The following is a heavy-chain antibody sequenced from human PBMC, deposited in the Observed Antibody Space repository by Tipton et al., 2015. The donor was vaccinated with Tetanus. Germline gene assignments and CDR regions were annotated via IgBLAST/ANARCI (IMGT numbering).Heavy chain of an antibody. D-gene: IGHD4-17*01. CDR2: IYQTGTT. J-gene: IGHJ4*02. CDR1: GASFSSGDYY. Sequence: TLSLTCTVSGASFSSGDYYWSWIRKPPGKDLEWIGYIYQTGTTYYNPSLKGRVTISMDRSNTQFSLKLTSVTAADTAVYYCARGEAYGDYPAMYFFDNWGQGTLLTVSS. V-gene: IGHV4-30-4*01. CDR3: ARGEAYGDYPAMYFFDN.